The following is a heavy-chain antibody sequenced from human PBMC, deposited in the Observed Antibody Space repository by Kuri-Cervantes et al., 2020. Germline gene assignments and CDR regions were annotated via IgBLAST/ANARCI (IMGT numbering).Heavy chain of an antibody. CDR2: INHSGST. CDR3: ARGVYYGSGSYYNADGMDV. Sequence: LRLSCAVSGGSISSGGYSWSWIRQPPGKGLEWVGEINHSGSTNYNPSLKSRVTISVDTSKNQFSLKLSSVTAADTAVYYCARGVYYGSGSYYNADGMDVWGQGTTVTVSS. D-gene: IGHD3-10*01. CDR1: GGSISSGGYS. J-gene: IGHJ6*02. V-gene: IGHV4-30-2*01.